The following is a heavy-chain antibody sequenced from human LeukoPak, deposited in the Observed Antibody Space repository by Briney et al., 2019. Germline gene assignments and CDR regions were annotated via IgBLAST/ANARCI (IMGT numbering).Heavy chain of an antibody. J-gene: IGHJ4*02. CDR2: ISSSGDSI. Sequence: GGSLRLSCAASGFTFSDYYMSWIRQAPGKGLEWVSYISSSGDSIYYADSVKGRFTISRDNAKNSLYLQMNSLRAEDTAVYYGARHSSGYFRLDDWGQGTLVTVSS. V-gene: IGHV3-11*01. CDR1: GFTFSDYY. CDR3: ARHSSGYFRLDD. D-gene: IGHD3-22*01.